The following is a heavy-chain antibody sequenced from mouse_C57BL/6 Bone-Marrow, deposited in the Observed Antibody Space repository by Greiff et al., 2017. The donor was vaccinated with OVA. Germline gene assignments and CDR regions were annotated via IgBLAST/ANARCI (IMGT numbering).Heavy chain of an antibody. J-gene: IGHJ1*03. D-gene: IGHD2-5*01. CDR3: ARDRAIVKGYWYFDV. CDR1: GFTFSSYA. Sequence: EVQGVESGGGLVKPGGSLKLSCAASGFTFSSYAMSWVRQTPEKRLEWVATISDGGSYTYYPDNVKGRFTISRDNAKNNLYLQMSHLKSEDTAMYYCARDRAIVKGYWYFDVWGTGTTVTVSS. V-gene: IGHV5-4*01. CDR2: ISDGGSYT.